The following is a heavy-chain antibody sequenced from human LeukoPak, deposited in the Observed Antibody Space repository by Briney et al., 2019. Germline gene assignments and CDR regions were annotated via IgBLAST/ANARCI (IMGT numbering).Heavy chain of an antibody. V-gene: IGHV1-8*01. CDR1: VYTFTSYD. J-gene: IGHJ4*02. CDR3: ARANVGAFDY. CDR2: MNPNSGNT. D-gene: IGHD1-26*01. Sequence: ASVNVSCKASVYTFTSYDINWVRQATGQGREGMGWMNPNSGNTGYAQKFQGRVTMTRNTSISTAYMELSSLRSDDTAVYYCARANVGAFDYWGQGTLVTVSS.